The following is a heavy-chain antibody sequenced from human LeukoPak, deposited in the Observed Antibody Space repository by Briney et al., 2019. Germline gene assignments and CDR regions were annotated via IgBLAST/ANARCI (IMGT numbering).Heavy chain of an antibody. Sequence: SQTLSLTCTVSGGSISIGGYYWSWIRQHPGKGLEWIGYIYYSGTTYYNPSLRSRVAISVDTSKNQFSLKLTSVTAADTAVYYCARNAGWGWVSDSGYDYNWFDPWGQGTLVTVSS. J-gene: IGHJ5*02. CDR2: IYYSGTT. CDR1: GGSISIGGYY. V-gene: IGHV4-31*03. D-gene: IGHD5-12*01. CDR3: ARNAGWGWVSDSGYDYNWFDP.